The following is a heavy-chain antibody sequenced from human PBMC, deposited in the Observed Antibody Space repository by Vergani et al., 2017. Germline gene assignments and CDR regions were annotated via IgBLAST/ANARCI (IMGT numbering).Heavy chain of an antibody. J-gene: IGHJ3*02. CDR3: ARETCSSTSCLYLGVAFDI. CDR2: IYYSGST. Sequence: QVQLQESVPGLVKPSQTLSLTCTVSGGSISSGHYYWSWIRRPPGKGLEWIGHIYYSGSTYYKSSLKSRVTISVDTSNNQFSLKLSSVTAADTAVYYCARETCSSTSCLYLGVAFDIWGQGTMVTVSS. CDR1: GGSISSGHYY. D-gene: IGHD2-2*01. V-gene: IGHV4-30-4*01.